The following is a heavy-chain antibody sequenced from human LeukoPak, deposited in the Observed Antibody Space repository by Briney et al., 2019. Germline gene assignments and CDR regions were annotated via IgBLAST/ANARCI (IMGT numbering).Heavy chain of an antibody. Sequence: SQTLSLTCTVSGGSISRGNYYWYWIRQPPGKGLEWIGYIYYSGSTNYNPSLKSRVTISVDRSKNQFSLKLSSVTAADTAVYYCARVTYSSSSISLDAFNIWGQGTVVTVSS. D-gene: IGHD6-6*01. J-gene: IGHJ3*02. V-gene: IGHV4-61*01. CDR2: IYYSGST. CDR3: ARVTYSSSSISLDAFNI. CDR1: GGSISRGNYY.